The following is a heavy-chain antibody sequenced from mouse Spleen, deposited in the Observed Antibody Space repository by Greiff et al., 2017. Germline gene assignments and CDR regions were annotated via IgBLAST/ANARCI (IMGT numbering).Heavy chain of an antibody. Sequence: EVQRVESGGDLVKPGGSLKLSCAASGFTFSSYGMSWVRQTPDKRLEWVATISSGGSYTYYPDSVKGRFTISRDNAKNTLYLQMSSLKSEDTAMYYCARHPGSYFDYWGQGTTLTVSS. CDR2: ISSGGSYT. CDR3: ARHPGSYFDY. J-gene: IGHJ2*01. V-gene: IGHV5-6*01. D-gene: IGHD4-1*01. CDR1: GFTFSSYG.